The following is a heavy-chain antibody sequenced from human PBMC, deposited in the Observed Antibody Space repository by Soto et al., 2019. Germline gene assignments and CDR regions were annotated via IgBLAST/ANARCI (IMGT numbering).Heavy chain of an antibody. V-gene: IGHV4-4*02. CDR2: IYYTGGT. D-gene: IGHD2-15*01. CDR1: GDSISSTNW. J-gene: IGHJ4*02. Sequence: QVQLQESGPGLVAPSGTLSLTCAVSGDSISSTNWWSWVRQPPGKGLEWIGEIYYTGGTNYNPSLKSRVTISVDKSKKQFSLKLTSVTAADTAAYYCARWGYSGSYYFDYWGQGTLVTVSS. CDR3: ARWGYSGSYYFDY.